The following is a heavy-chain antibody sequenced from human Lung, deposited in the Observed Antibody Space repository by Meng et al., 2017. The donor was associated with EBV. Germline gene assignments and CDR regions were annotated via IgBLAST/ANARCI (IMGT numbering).Heavy chain of an antibody. D-gene: IGHD3-10*01. J-gene: IGHJ4*02. CDR3: ARLFQGGFDY. CDR1: GGSFSGYY. Sequence: HVPQQHGGAGLLKPSETLSLTCAVYGGSFSGYYWSWIRQPPGKGLEWIGEINHSGSTNYNPSLKSRVTISVDTSKNQFSLKLSSVTAADTAVYYCARLFQGGFDYWGQGTLVTVSS. V-gene: IGHV4-34*01. CDR2: INHSGST.